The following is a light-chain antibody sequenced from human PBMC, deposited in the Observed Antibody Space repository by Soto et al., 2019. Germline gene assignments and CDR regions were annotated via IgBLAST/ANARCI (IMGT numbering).Light chain of an antibody. J-gene: IGKJ5*01. Sequence: DIQMTQSPSTLSASVGDRVTSTCRARQSISSWLAWYQQKPGKAPKLLIYDASNLEAGVPSRFRGSGSGTDFTFTISRLQPEDIATYYCQQYENLPTFGQGTRLPIK. CDR2: DAS. CDR1: QSISSW. CDR3: QQYENLPT. V-gene: IGKV1-33*01.